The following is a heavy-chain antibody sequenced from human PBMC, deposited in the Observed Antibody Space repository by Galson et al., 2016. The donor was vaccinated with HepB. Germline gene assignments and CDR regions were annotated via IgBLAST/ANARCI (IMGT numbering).Heavy chain of an antibody. V-gene: IGHV3-74*01. CDR1: GFSFSKNW. Sequence: SLRLSCAASGFSFSKNWMHWVRQAPGKGLVWVSRINSDGSGASYADSVKGRFTISRDNAKNTLYVQMNSLRAEDTAVYYCARENRGYFYGMDVWGQGSTVTVSS. CDR2: INSDGSGA. J-gene: IGHJ6*02. D-gene: IGHD3-10*01. CDR3: ARENRGYFYGMDV.